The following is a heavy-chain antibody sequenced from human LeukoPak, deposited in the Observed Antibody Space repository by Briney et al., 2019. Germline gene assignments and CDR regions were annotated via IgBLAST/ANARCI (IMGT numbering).Heavy chain of an antibody. CDR1: GYTFTNFW. CDR3: ATSILTSEGTVFDY. V-gene: IGHV5-51*01. Sequence: GESLKISCKGFGYTFTNFWIAWVRQMPGKGLEWMGIIYPGDTDTRYSPSFQGQVTFSADKSISTAYLQWSSLQASDTAMYYCATSILTSEGTVFDYWGQGTLVTVSS. CDR2: IYPGDTDT. J-gene: IGHJ4*02.